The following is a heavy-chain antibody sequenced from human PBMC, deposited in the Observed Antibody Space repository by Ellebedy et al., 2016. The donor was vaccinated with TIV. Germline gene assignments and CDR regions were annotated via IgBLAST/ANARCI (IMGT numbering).Heavy chain of an antibody. Sequence: GGSLRLSXAASGFTFDDYAMHWVRQAPGKGLEWVSGISWNSGSIGYADSVKGRFTISRDNAKNSLYLQMNSLRAEDTALYYCAKGFGQQPSTSSDYWGQGTLVTVSS. CDR2: ISWNSGSI. D-gene: IGHD6-13*01. V-gene: IGHV3-9*01. CDR3: AKGFGQQPSTSSDY. J-gene: IGHJ4*02. CDR1: GFTFDDYA.